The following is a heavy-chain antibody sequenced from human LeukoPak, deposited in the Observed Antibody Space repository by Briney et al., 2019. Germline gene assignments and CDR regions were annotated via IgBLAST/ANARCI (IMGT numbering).Heavy chain of an antibody. CDR3: ARGPGTRIVVSNEYFHH. D-gene: IGHD3-22*01. V-gene: IGHV1-2*02. CDR1: GYPFTSYD. CDR2: MKPNTGGT. Sequence: GASVKVSCKASGYPFTSYDINWVRQAPGQGLEWMGWMKPNTGGTKYAEKFQGRVTMTRDTSISTAYMELNGLRSDDTAVYYCARGPGTRIVVSNEYFHHWGQGTLVTVSS. J-gene: IGHJ1*01.